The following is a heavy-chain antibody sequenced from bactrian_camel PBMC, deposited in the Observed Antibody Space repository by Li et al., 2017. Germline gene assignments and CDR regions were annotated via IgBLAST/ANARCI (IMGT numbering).Heavy chain of an antibody. V-gene: IGHV3S53*01. Sequence: HVQLVESGGGSVQAGGSLRLSCTFSGYTYSGHCMGWFRQAPGKEREGIAAISSDGRTNYADSVTGAFTISKDNAKDTLYLQMNSLKPEDTAMYYCAADRQRRGSWSCKLGAWAYAYWGQGTQVTVS. CDR3: AADRQRRGSWSCKLGAWAYAY. CDR2: ISSDGRT. J-gene: IGHJ4*01. D-gene: IGHD6*01. CDR1: GYTYSGHC.